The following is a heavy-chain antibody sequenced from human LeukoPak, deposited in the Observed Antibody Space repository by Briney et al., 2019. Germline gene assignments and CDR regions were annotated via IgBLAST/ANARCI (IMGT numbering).Heavy chain of an antibody. V-gene: IGHV4-34*01. Sequence: SETLSLTCVVYGESYSGYSWSWIRQSPGWGLEWIGEVSHSGSTNYNPSLKSRVTISLDTSRNQFSLRLSSVTAADTAVYYCARRAEYCSGATCHLPTFDISGQGTMATVSS. CDR1: GESYSGYS. J-gene: IGHJ3*02. CDR2: VSHSGST. D-gene: IGHD2-15*01. CDR3: ARRAEYCSGATCHLPTFDI.